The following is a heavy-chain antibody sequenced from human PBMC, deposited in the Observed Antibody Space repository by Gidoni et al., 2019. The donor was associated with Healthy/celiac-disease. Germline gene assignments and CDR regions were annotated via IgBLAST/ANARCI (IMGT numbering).Heavy chain of an antibody. J-gene: IGHJ6*02. CDR3: ARVHDYYGSGSYTYYYYGMDV. V-gene: IGHV4-59*01. Sequence: QPPGKGLEWIGYIYYSGSTNYNPSLKSRVTISVDTSKNQFSLKLSSVTAADTAVYYCARVHDYYGSGSYTYYYYGMDVWGQGTTVTVSS. CDR2: IYYSGST. D-gene: IGHD3-10*01.